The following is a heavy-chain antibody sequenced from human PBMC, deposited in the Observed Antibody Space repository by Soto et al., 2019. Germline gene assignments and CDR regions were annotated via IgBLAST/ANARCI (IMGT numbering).Heavy chain of an antibody. J-gene: IGHJ6*02. D-gene: IGHD3-10*01. V-gene: IGHV3-21*01. CDR3: ARPVASGGMDF. CDR2: ISSSSSYI. Sequence: EVQLVESGGGLVKPGGSLRLSCAASGFTFSSYSMNWVRQAPGTGLEWVSSISSSSSYISYADSVKGQFTISRDNAKNSLYLQMNSLGAEDTAVYYCARPVASGGMDFWGRVTTGTFSS. CDR1: GFTFSSYS.